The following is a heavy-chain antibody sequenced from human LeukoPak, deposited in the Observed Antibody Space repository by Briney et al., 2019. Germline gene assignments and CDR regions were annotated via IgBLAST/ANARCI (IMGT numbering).Heavy chain of an antibody. V-gene: IGHV3-21*01. CDR3: ARGPRNSSSYQYFQH. CDR1: GFTFSDYS. J-gene: IGHJ1*01. Sequence: GGSLRLXYAASGFTFSDYSMNWVRQAPGKGREWVSSISSSSAYIYYADSVKGRFTASRDNAENSLSLQMDSLRAEDSAIYHCARGPRNSSSYQYFQHWGQGTLVTVSA. CDR2: ISSSSAYI. D-gene: IGHD6-13*01.